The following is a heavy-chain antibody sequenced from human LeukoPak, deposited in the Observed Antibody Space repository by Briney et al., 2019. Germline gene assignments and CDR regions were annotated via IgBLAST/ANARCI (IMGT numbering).Heavy chain of an antibody. V-gene: IGHV1-8*01. CDR3: ARGPQRELLPSDY. CDR1: GYTFTSYD. CDR2: MNPNSGNT. J-gene: IGHJ4*02. D-gene: IGHD1-26*01. Sequence: GASVKVSCKASGYTFTSYDINWVRQATGQGLEWMGWMNPNSGNTGYAQKFQGRVTMTRDTSISTAYMELSRLRSDDTAVYYCARGPQRELLPSDYWGQGTLVTVSS.